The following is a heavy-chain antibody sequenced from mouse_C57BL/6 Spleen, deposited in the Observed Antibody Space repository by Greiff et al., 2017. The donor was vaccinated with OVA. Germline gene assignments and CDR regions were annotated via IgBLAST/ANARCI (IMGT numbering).Heavy chain of an antibody. Sequence: QVQLKESGPELVKPGASVKISCKASGYAFSSSWMNWVKQRPGKGLEWIGRIYPGDGDTNYNGKFKGKATLTADKSSSTAYMQLSSLTSEDSAVYFCARTGTGNAMDYWGQGTSVTVSS. CDR3: ARTGTGNAMDY. CDR2: IYPGDGDT. D-gene: IGHD4-1*01. J-gene: IGHJ4*01. V-gene: IGHV1-82*01. CDR1: GYAFSSSW.